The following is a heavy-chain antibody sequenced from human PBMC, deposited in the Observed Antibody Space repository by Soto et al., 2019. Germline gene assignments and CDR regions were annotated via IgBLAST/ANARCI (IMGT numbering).Heavy chain of an antibody. CDR3: AKDGTSVWLRPNYGMDV. D-gene: IGHD5-12*01. Sequence: QVQLVESGGGVVQPGRSLRLSCAASGFTFSSYGMHWVRQAPGKGLEWVAVISYDGSNKYYADSVKGRFTISRDNSKNPLYLQMNSLRAEDTAVYYCAKDGTSVWLRPNYGMDVWGQGTTVTVSS. CDR2: ISYDGSNK. V-gene: IGHV3-30*18. J-gene: IGHJ6*02. CDR1: GFTFSSYG.